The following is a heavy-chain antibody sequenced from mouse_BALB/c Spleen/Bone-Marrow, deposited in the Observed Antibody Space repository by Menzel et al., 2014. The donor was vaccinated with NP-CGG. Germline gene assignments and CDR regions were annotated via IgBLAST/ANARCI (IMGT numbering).Heavy chain of an antibody. CDR1: SYTFSGYW. Sequence: VQLQQSGAELVRPGSSVRISCKASSYTFSGYWMNWVKQRPGQGLEWIGQIYPGDGDTNYNENFRGKATLTADKSYSKAYMQLSSLTSEDSAVYFCASRAIADALDYWGQGTSVTVSS. V-gene: IGHV1-80*01. J-gene: IGHJ4*01. CDR3: ASRAIADALDY. D-gene: IGHD3-1*01. CDR2: IYPGDGDT.